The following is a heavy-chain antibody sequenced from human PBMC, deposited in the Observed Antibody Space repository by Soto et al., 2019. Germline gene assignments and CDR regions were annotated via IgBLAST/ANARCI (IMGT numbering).Heavy chain of an antibody. Sequence: SETLSLTCSVSSASLSSSTYYWSWIRQPQGRGPEWIGSIYYSGNTYYKPSLKSRVSISIDTSRNQFSLKLTSVTAAVTGVYYCANSSPFYYWGPGILVPVSS. D-gene: IGHD6-6*01. J-gene: IGHJ4*02. CDR2: IYYSGNT. V-gene: IGHV4-39*01. CDR1: SASLSSSTYY. CDR3: ANSSPFYY.